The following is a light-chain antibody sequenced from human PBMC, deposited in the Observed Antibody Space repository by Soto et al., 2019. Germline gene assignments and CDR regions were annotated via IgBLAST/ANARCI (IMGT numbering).Light chain of an antibody. CDR3: QHYNSYSEA. V-gene: IGKV1-5*03. Sequence: DIQMTQSASTLSGPVGDRVTITCRASQTISSWLAWYQQKPGKALKLLIYKASTLKSGVPSRFSGSGSGTEFTLTISSLQPDDFATYYCQHYNSYSEAFGQGTKVDIK. CDR1: QTISSW. J-gene: IGKJ1*01. CDR2: KAS.